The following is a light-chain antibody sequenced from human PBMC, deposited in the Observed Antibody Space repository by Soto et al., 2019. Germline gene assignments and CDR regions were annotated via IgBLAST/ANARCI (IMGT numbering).Light chain of an antibody. J-gene: IGKJ1*01. CDR3: QQYYSYPPT. CDR2: AAS. CDR1: QGISSY. Sequence: AIRMTQSPSSFSASTGDRVTITCRASQGISSYLAWYQQKPGKAPKRLIYAASTLQSGGPSRFSGSGSGTDFTLPISCLQSEDFAPYYCQQYYSYPPTFGXGTKV. V-gene: IGKV1-8*01.